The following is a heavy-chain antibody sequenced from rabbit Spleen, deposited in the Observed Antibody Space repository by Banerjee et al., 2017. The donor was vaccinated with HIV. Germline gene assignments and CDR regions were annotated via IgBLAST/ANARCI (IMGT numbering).Heavy chain of an antibody. CDR1: GFSFSSSYW. V-gene: IGHV1S45*01. J-gene: IGHJ4*01. Sequence: EESGGGLVKPEGSLTLTCKASGFSFSSSYWICWVRQAPGKGLEWIACIYGGSSGSTYYASWAKGRFTISKTSPTTVTLQVTSLTAADTATYFCARDTGSGHYIDAYFDLWGPGTLVTVS. CDR2: IYGGSSGST. CDR3: ARDTGSGHYIDAYFDL. D-gene: IGHD1-1*01.